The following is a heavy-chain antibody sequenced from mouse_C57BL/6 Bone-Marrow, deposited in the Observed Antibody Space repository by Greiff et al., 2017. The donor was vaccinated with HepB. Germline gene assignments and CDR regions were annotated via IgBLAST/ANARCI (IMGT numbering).Heavy chain of an antibody. Sequence: DVHLVESEGGLVQPGSSMKLSCTASGFTFSDYYMAWVRQVPEKGLEWVANINYDGSSTYYLDSLKSRFIISRDNAKNILYLQMSSLKSEDTATYYCAREVSYYYGSSYYFDYWGQGTTLTVSS. V-gene: IGHV5-16*01. CDR1: GFTFSDYY. J-gene: IGHJ2*01. D-gene: IGHD1-1*01. CDR3: AREVSYYYGSSYYFDY. CDR2: INYDGSST.